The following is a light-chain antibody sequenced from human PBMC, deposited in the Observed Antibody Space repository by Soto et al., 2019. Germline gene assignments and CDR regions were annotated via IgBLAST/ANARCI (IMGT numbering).Light chain of an antibody. CDR1: QSISSY. CDR2: AAS. J-gene: IGKJ2*01. CDR3: HQSYCTPRP. Sequence: DIQMTQSPSSLSSSVGDRVTITCRASQSISSYLNWYQQKPGKAPKHLLYAASSLQSGVPSRFSGSGSGTDCTLTISSRRPEDGATDYCHQSYCTPRPFGQGTKMQLK. V-gene: IGKV1-39*01.